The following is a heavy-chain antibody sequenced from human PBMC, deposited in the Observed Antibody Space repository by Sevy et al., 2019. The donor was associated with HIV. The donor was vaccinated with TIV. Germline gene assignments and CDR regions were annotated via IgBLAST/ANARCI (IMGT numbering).Heavy chain of an antibody. Sequence: GGSLRLSCAASGFTFSSYSMNWVRQAPGKGLEWVSYISSSSSTIYYEDSVKGRFTISRDNAKNSLYLQMNSLRDEDTAVYYCARDRDHYYDSSGYYYGTPWPEYFQHWGQGTLVTVSS. J-gene: IGHJ1*01. D-gene: IGHD3-22*01. CDR3: ARDRDHYYDSSGYYYGTPWPEYFQH. CDR2: ISSSSSTI. V-gene: IGHV3-48*02. CDR1: GFTFSSYS.